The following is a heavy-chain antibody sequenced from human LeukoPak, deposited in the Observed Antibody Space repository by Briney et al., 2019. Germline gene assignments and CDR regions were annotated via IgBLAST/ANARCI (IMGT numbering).Heavy chain of an antibody. V-gene: IGHV3-23*01. CDR2: VSSSGDTT. D-gene: IGHD3-3*01. CDR3: AKGLGYDFWSCPLFDL. Sequence: GGSLRVSCVASGFTFSSYAMTWVRQAPGKGLEWVSAVSSSGDTTYYADSMKGRFSISRDNSKNTLYLQMNSLRAEDTAVYYCAKGLGYDFWSCPLFDLWGRGTLVTVSS. CDR1: GFTFSSYA. J-gene: IGHJ2*01.